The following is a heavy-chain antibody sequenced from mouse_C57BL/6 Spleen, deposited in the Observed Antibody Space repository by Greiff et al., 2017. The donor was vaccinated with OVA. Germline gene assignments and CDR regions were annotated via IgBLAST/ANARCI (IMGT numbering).Heavy chain of an antibody. CDR3: ANPYYGKGYWYFDV. V-gene: IGHV1-76*01. CDR2: IYPGSGNT. J-gene: IGHJ1*03. CDR1: GYTFTDYY. Sequence: QVQLQQSGAELVRPGASVKLSCKASGYTFTDYYINWVKQRPGQGLEWIARIYPGSGNTYYNEKFKGKATLTAEKSSSTAYMQLSSLTSEDSAVYYCANPYYGKGYWYFDVGGTGTTVTVSS. D-gene: IGHD1-1*01.